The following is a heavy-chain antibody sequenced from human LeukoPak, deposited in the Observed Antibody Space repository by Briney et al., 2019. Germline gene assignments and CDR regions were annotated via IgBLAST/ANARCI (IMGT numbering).Heavy chain of an antibody. CDR2: ISTSSTYV. V-gene: IGHV3-21*01. J-gene: IGHJ3*02. D-gene: IGHD6-13*01. CDR3: ARVSSNNWYSERGAFDI. Sequence: GGSLRLSCAASGFSFSSCTMNWVRQAPGKGLEWVSSISTSSTYVYYADSVKGRFTISRDNSKNSLYLQLNSLRAEDTAVYYCARVSSNNWYSERGAFDIWGQGTMVTVSS. CDR1: GFSFSSCT.